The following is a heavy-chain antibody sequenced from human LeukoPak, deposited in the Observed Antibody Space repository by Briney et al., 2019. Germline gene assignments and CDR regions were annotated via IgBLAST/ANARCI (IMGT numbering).Heavy chain of an antibody. D-gene: IGHD4-17*01. V-gene: IGHV3-15*01. Sequence: PGGSLRLSCAASGFTFSNAWMSWVRQAPGKGLEWVGRIKSKTDGGTTDYAAPVKGRFTISRDDSKNTLYLQTNSLKTEDTAVYYCTTDTGDYASLIASKGYWGQGTLVTVSS. J-gene: IGHJ4*02. CDR2: IKSKTDGGTT. CDR3: TTDTGDYASLIASKGY. CDR1: GFTFSNAW.